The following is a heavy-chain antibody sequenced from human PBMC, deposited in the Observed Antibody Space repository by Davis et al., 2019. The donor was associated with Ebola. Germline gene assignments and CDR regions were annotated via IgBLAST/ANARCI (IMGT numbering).Heavy chain of an antibody. Sequence: PGGSLRLSCKGSGYSSTSYWIAWVRQLPGKGLEWMGIIYPGESDTRYSPSFQGQVTISADKSIRTAYLQWSSLKASDTAMFYCARLGYCSGGSCTNWFEPWGQGTLVSVSS. CDR3: ARLGYCSGGSCTNWFEP. CDR1: GYSSTSYW. CDR2: IYPGESDT. D-gene: IGHD2-15*01. J-gene: IGHJ5*02. V-gene: IGHV5-51*01.